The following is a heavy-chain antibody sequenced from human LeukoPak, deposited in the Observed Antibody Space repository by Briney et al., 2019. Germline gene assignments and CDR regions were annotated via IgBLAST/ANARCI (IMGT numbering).Heavy chain of an antibody. V-gene: IGHV3-21*01. Sequence: GGSLRLSCAASGFTFSSYSMNWVRQAPGKGLEWVSSISSSSSHIYYADSVKGRFTISRDNAKNSLYLQMNSLRAEDTAVYYCARDPTTVVTLLSDYWGQGTLVTVSS. D-gene: IGHD4-23*01. CDR3: ARDPTTVVTLLSDY. CDR1: GFTFSSYS. J-gene: IGHJ4*02. CDR2: ISSSSSHI.